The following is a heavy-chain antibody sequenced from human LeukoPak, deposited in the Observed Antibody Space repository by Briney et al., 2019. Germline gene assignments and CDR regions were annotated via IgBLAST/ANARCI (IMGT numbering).Heavy chain of an antibody. D-gene: IGHD3-22*01. V-gene: IGHV1-18*01. CDR1: GYTFTSYD. J-gene: IGHJ4*02. CDR2: ISPYNGNT. CDR3: ARDRSGSGYYYY. Sequence: GASVKVSCKASGYTFTSYDITWVRQAPGQGLEWMGWISPYNGNTNYAQKLQGRVTMTTDTSTGTAYMELRSLRSDDTAVYYCARDRSGSGYYYYWGQGTLVTVSS.